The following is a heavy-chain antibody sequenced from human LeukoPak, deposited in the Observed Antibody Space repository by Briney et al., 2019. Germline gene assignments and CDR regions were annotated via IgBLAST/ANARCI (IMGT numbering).Heavy chain of an antibody. Sequence: GGSLRLSCAASGFTVSSNFMSWVRQAPGKGLVWVSRINSDGINTSYADSVKGRFTISRDNAKNTLNLQMNSLRAEDTAVYYCARDLGQYYDTSDNWFDPWGQGTLVTVSS. CDR1: GFTVSSNF. CDR2: INSDGINT. D-gene: IGHD3-22*01. J-gene: IGHJ5*02. V-gene: IGHV3-74*01. CDR3: ARDLGQYYDTSDNWFDP.